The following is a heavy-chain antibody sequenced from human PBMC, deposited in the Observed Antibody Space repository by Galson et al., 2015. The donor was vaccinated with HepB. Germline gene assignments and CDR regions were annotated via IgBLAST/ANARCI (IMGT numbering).Heavy chain of an antibody. CDR2: INTNTGNP. D-gene: IGHD2-8*01. Sequence: SVKVSCKASGCTFTSYAMNWVRQAPGQGLEWMGWINTNTGNPTYAQGFTGRFVFSLDTSVSTAYLQISSLKAEDTAVYYCARDLGTSGLTLYYYYYYGMDVWGQGTTVTVSS. V-gene: IGHV7-4-1*02. CDR1: GCTFTSYA. CDR3: ARDLGTSGLTLYYYYYYGMDV. J-gene: IGHJ6*02.